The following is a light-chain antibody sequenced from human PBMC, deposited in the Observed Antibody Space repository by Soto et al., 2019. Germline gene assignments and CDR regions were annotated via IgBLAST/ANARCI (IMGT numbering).Light chain of an antibody. Sequence: EIVLKQSPGTLSLSPGERATLSCRASQSVTSSYLAWYQQKPGQAPRLLIYGASNRATGIPDRFGGSGSGTDFTLTISTLEPEDFAVYYCQQYGSSPWTFGQGTKVDIK. CDR3: QQYGSSPWT. V-gene: IGKV3-20*01. CDR1: QSVTSSY. CDR2: GAS. J-gene: IGKJ1*01.